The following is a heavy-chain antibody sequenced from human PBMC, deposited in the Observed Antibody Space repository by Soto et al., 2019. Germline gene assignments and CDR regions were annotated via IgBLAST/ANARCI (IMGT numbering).Heavy chain of an antibody. CDR1: GFTFSSYA. D-gene: IGHD5-12*01. CDR3: AKAEESVATIDYYYYYMDV. CDR2: ISGSGGST. V-gene: IGHV3-23*01. J-gene: IGHJ6*03. Sequence: VGSLRLSCAASGFTFSSYAMSWVRQAPGKGLEWVSAISGSGGSTYYADSVKGRFTISRDNSKNTLYLQMNSLRAEDTAVYYCAKAEESVATIDYYYYYMDVWGKGTTVTVSS.